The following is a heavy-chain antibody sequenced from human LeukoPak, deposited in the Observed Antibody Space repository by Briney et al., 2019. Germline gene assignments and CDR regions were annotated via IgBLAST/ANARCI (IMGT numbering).Heavy chain of an antibody. CDR1: GGSISSYY. V-gene: IGHV4-4*09. CDR2: IYTSGST. D-gene: IGHD3-3*01. CDR3: ARGAPSPTYYDFWSGYYIPWYFDY. Sequence: SETLSLTCTVSGGSISSYYWSWIRQPPGKGLEWIGYIYTSGSTNYNPSLKSRVTISVDTSKNQFSLKLSSVTAADTAVYYCARGAPSPTYYDFWSGYYIPWYFDYWGQGTLVTVSS. J-gene: IGHJ4*02.